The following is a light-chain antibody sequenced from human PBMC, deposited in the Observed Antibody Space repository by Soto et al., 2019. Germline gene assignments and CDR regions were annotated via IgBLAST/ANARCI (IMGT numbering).Light chain of an antibody. Sequence: QSALTQPASVSGSPGQSITISCTGTSSDIGVSNYVSWYQQHPGKVPKLIIYDVDNRPSGVSVRFSGSKSGNTASLTISGLQADDEADYYCGSHTSSSTLVFGGGTKLTVL. CDR3: GSHTSSSTLV. J-gene: IGLJ2*01. V-gene: IGLV2-14*01. CDR2: DVD. CDR1: SSDIGVSNY.